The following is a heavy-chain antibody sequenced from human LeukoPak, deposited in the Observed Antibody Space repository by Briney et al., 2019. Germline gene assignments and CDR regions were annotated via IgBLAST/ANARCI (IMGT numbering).Heavy chain of an antibody. V-gene: IGHV3-30*04. J-gene: IGHJ6*02. CDR2: ISYDGSNK. CDR1: RFTFSNYA. Sequence: GRSLRLSCAASRFTFSNYAMNWVRQAPGKGLEWVAVISYDGSNKYYADSVKGRFTISRDNSKNTLYLQMNSLRAEDTAVYYCARDRYGMDVWGQGTTVTVSS. CDR3: ARDRYGMDV.